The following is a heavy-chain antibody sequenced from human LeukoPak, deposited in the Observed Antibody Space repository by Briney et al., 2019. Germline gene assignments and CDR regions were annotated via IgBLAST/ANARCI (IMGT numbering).Heavy chain of an antibody. V-gene: IGHV3-74*01. CDR3: ATVSEY. J-gene: IGHJ4*02. CDR1: GLTFSNVW. Sequence: PGGSLRLSCEVSGLTFSNVWMHWVRQAPGQGLVWVSRINTAGSTVYADPVKGRFTISRDNAKNTVYLQMNGLRAEDTSVYFCATVSEYWGQGTLVTVSS. CDR2: INTAGST.